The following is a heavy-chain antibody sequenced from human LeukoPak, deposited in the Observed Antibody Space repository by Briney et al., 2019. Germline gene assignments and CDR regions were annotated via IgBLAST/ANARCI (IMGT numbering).Heavy chain of an antibody. CDR3: ARDVGTTVGAFDI. V-gene: IGHV3-23*01. Sequence: GGSLRLSCAASGFTFSSYAMSWVRQAPGKGLEWVSTISGSGVSTYFADSVKGRFTISRDNAENSLYLQVNSLRAEDTAVYYCARDVGTTVGAFDIWGQGTMVTVSS. J-gene: IGHJ3*02. CDR2: ISGSGVST. CDR1: GFTFSSYA. D-gene: IGHD1-26*01.